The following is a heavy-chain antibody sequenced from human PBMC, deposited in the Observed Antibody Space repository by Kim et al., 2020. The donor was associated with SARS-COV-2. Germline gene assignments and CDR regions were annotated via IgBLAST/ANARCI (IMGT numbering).Heavy chain of an antibody. D-gene: IGHD2-21*01. V-gene: IGHV1-2*02. J-gene: IGHJ4*02. CDR2: GT. CDR3: ARGGEMATED. Sequence: GTTYAQKFQGRVTMTRDTSISTAYMELSRLGSDDTAVYYCARGGEMATEDWGQGTLVTVSS.